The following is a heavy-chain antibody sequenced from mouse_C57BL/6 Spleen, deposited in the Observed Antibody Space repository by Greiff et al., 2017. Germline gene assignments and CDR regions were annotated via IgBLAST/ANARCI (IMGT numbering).Heavy chain of an antibody. CDR2: IDPSDSYT. Sequence: QVQLQQPGAELVMPGASVKLSCKASGYTFTSYWMHWVKQRPGQGLEWIGEIDPSDSYTNYNQKFKGKSTLTVDKSSSTAYMQLSSLTSEDSAVYYCARRALRRYFDYWGQGTTLTVSS. V-gene: IGHV1-69*01. D-gene: IGHD1-1*01. CDR3: ARRALRRYFDY. CDR1: GYTFTSYW. J-gene: IGHJ2*01.